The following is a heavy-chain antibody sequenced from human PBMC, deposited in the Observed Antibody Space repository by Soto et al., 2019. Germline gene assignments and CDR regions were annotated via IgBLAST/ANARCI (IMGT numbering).Heavy chain of an antibody. CDR3: ARELGYCSSTSCYTGWFDP. Sequence: SVKVSCKASGGTFSSYAISWVRQAPGQGLEWMGGIIPIFGTANYAQKFQGRVTITADKSTSTAYMELSSLRSEDTAAYYCARELGYCSSTSCYTGWFDPWGQGTLVTVSS. D-gene: IGHD2-2*02. CDR1: GGTFSSYA. CDR2: IIPIFGTA. J-gene: IGHJ5*02. V-gene: IGHV1-69*06.